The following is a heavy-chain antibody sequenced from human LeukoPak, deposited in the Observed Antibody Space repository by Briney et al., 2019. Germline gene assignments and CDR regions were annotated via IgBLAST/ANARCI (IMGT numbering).Heavy chain of an antibody. V-gene: IGHV1-18*01. J-gene: IGHJ5*02. Sequence: ASVKVSCKASGYRFTSYGITWVRQAPGQGLEWMGWISAYNGNTNYAQKLQGRVTLTTDTSTSTAYMELRSLRSDNTAVYYCAREGYCSGGTCYSTMNWFDPWGQGTLVTVSS. CDR1: GYRFTSYG. D-gene: IGHD2-15*01. CDR3: AREGYCSGGTCYSTMNWFDP. CDR2: ISAYNGNT.